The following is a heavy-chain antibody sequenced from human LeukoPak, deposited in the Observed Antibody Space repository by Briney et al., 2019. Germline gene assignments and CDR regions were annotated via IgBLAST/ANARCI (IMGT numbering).Heavy chain of an antibody. CDR1: GGSFSSSIW. CDR2: IYHSGST. Sequence: PSETLSLTCAVSGGSFSSSIWWSWVRQPPGKGLEWIGEIYHSGSTNYNPSLKSRVTISVDKSKNQFSLKLSSVTAADTAVYYCARAGRLLWFGELPKSYYYYGMDVWGQGTTVTVSS. D-gene: IGHD3-10*01. CDR3: ARAGRLLWFGELPKSYYYYGMDV. V-gene: IGHV4-4*02. J-gene: IGHJ6*02.